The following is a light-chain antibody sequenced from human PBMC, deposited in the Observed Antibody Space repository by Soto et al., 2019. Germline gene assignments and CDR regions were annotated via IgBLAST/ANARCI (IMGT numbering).Light chain of an antibody. J-gene: IGLJ2*01. Sequence: QSALTQPASVSGSPGQSITISCTRTSSDVGGYNYVSWYQQHPGKAPKLMIYEVSNRPSGVSNRFSGSKSDNTASLTISGLQAEDEADYYCSSYTSSSTLLFGGGTKLTVV. CDR1: SSDVGGYNY. CDR2: EVS. V-gene: IGLV2-14*01. CDR3: SSYTSSSTLL.